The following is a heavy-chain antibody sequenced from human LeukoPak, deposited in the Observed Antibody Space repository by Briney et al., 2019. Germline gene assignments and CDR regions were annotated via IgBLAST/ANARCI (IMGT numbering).Heavy chain of an antibody. CDR2: IKEDGSEK. CDR1: GFTFSSYW. Sequence: GGSLRLSCAASGFTFSSYWMSWVRQAPGKGLEWVANIKEDGSEKYYVDSVKGRFTISRDNAKTSLYLQMNSLSAEDTAVYYCARDLSGIAGYTYGRGIDYWGQGTLVTVSS. CDR3: ARDLSGIAGYTYGRGIDY. V-gene: IGHV3-7*01. J-gene: IGHJ4*02. D-gene: IGHD5-18*01.